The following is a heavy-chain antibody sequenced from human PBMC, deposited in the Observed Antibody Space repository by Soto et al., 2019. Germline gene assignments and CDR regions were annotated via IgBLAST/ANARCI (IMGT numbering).Heavy chain of an antibody. CDR2: IYYSGST. J-gene: IGHJ3*02. Sequence: SETLSLTCTVSGGSISSYYWSWIRQPPGKGLEWIGYIYYSGSTNYNPSLKSRVTISVDTSKNQFSLKLSSVTAADTAVYYCERDKGYSYGFYDAFDIWGQGTTVTVSS. V-gene: IGHV4-59*01. D-gene: IGHD5-18*01. CDR1: GGSISSYY. CDR3: ERDKGYSYGFYDAFDI.